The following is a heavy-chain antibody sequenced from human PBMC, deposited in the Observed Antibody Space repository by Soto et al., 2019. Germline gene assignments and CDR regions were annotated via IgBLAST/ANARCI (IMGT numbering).Heavy chain of an antibody. CDR2: INHSGST. CDR1: GGSFSGYY. V-gene: IGHV4-34*01. Sequence: SETLSLTCAVYGGSFSGYYWSWIRQPPGKGLEWIGEINHSGSTNYNPSLKSRVTISVDTSKNQFSLKLSSVTAADTAVYYCARGRSYYYGSGSYYNRYAFDIWGQGTMITVSS. J-gene: IGHJ3*02. CDR3: ARGRSYYYGSGSYYNRYAFDI. D-gene: IGHD3-10*01.